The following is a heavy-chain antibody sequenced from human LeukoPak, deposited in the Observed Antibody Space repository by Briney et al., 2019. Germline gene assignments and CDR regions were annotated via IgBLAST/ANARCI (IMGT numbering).Heavy chain of an antibody. V-gene: IGHV4-39*01. CDR3: ALGYDSSGYYPWYYYYGMDV. CDR2: IYYSGST. Sequence: PSETLSLTCTVSGGSISSSSYYWGWIRQPPGKGLEWIGSIYYSGSTYYNPSLKSRVTISVDTSKNQFSLKLSSVTAADTAVYYCALGYDSSGYYPWYYYYGMDVWGQGTTVTVSS. CDR1: GGSISSSSYY. J-gene: IGHJ6*02. D-gene: IGHD3-22*01.